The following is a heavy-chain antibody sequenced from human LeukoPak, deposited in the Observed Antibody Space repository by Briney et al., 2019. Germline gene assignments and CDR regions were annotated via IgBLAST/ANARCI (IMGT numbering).Heavy chain of an antibody. Sequence: SETLSLTCAVYGGSFSGYYWSWIRQPPGKGLEWIGEINHSGSTNYNPSLKSRVTISVDTSKNQFSLKLSSVTAADTAVYYCARGLRDTAMGSVFYYYYYMDVWGKGTTVTVSS. D-gene: IGHD5-18*01. V-gene: IGHV4-34*01. J-gene: IGHJ6*03. CDR3: ARGLRDTAMGSVFYYYYYMDV. CDR2: INHSGST. CDR1: GGSFSGYY.